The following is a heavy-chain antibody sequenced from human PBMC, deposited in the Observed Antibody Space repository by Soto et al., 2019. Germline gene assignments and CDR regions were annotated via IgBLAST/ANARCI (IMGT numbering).Heavy chain of an antibody. D-gene: IGHD2-21*01. Sequence: QVQLQESGPGLVKPSGTLSLTCAVSSGSISSSNWWSWVRQPPGKGLEWIGEIYHSGSTNDNTSRKRQFTISVDKAENRFTLKQSCVTAADTAVYYCAREPRFYCGGDCADAFDIWGQGTMVTVSS. CDR2: IYHSGST. CDR1: SGSISSSNW. CDR3: AREPRFYCGGDCADAFDI. J-gene: IGHJ3*02. V-gene: IGHV4-4*02.